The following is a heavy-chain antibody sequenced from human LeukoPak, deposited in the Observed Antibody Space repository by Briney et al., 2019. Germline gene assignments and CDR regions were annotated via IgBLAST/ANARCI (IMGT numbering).Heavy chain of an antibody. CDR3: ARGSGPYPSPYYSYGMDV. V-gene: IGHV1-18*01. CDR2: ISAYNGNT. CDR1: GYTFTSYG. J-gene: IGHJ6*02. Sequence: ASVKVSCKASGYTFTSYGISWVRQAPGQGLEWMGWISAYNGNTNYAQKLQGRVTMTTDTSTSTAYMELRSLRSDDTAVYYCARGSGPYPSPYYSYGMDVWGQGTTVTVSS. D-gene: IGHD2-15*01.